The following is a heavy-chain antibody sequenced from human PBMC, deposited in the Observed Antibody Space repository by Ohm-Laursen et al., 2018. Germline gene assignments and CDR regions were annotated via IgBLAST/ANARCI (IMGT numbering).Heavy chain of an antibody. CDR2: IYNVGTT. D-gene: IGHD2-2*01. V-gene: IGHV3-53*01. CDR1: GFTFSTYW. Sequence: SLRLSCAASGFTFSTYWMFWVRQAPGRGLEWVSLIYNVGTTYYADSVKDRFTISRDNSKNTLYLQMHRLRAEDTAVYYCARVVDYQVFRFDPWGQGTLVTVSS. CDR3: ARVVDYQVFRFDP. J-gene: IGHJ5*02.